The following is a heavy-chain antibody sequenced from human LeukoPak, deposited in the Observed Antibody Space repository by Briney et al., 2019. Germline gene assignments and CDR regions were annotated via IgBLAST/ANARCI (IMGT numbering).Heavy chain of an antibody. D-gene: IGHD2-21*01. CDR2: MHHSGAT. J-gene: IGHJ2*01. CDR1: GGPFSGYY. V-gene: IGHV4-34*01. CDR3: ARGILEAYFFHL. Sequence: SETLSLTCTIYGGPFSGYYWSWLRQPPGKGLEWIGEMHHSGATSYSPSLKSRVTISSDTSNNQFSLKVRSVTAADTAVYYCARGILEAYFFHLWGRGPPVTV.